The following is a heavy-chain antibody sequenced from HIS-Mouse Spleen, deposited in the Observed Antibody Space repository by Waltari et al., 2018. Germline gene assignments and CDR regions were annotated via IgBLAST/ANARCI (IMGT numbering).Heavy chain of an antibody. V-gene: IGHV4-34*01. CDR1: GGSFSGYY. CDR2: TNHSGST. Sequence: QVQLQQWGAGLLKPSETLSLTCAVYGGSFSGYYWSWIRQPPRKGLEWMGETNHSGSTNSNPSLKGRVTISVDTSKNQFSRKLSSVTAADTAVYYCARGPLGPDAFDIWGQGTMVTVSS. J-gene: IGHJ3*02. CDR3: ARGPLGPDAFDI.